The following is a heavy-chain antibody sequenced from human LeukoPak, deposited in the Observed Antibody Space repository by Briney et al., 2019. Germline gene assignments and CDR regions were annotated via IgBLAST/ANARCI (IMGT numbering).Heavy chain of an antibody. J-gene: IGHJ4*02. Sequence: SETLSLTCTVSGGSISSYYWSWIRQPAGKGLEWIGRIYTSGSTNYNPSLKSRVTMSVDTSKNQFSLKLSSVTAADTAVYYCARGLYYYDSSGVNGDFDYWGQGTLVTVSS. CDR1: GGSISSYY. D-gene: IGHD3-22*01. CDR3: ARGLYYYDSSGVNGDFDY. V-gene: IGHV4-4*07. CDR2: IYTSGST.